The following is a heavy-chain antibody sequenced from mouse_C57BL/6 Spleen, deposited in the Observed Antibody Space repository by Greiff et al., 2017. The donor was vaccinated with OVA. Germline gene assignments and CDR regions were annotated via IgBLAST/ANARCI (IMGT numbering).Heavy chain of an antibody. V-gene: IGHV1-76*01. CDR2: IYPGSGNT. CDR3: ARGYIASTMVTKGFAY. D-gene: IGHD2-1*01. CDR1: GYTFTDYY. J-gene: IGHJ3*01. Sequence: VQLQQSGAELVRPGASVKLSCKASGYTFTDYYINWVKQRPGQGLEWIARIYPGSGNTYYNEKFKGKATLTAEKSSSTAYMQLSILTSEDSAVYFGARGYIASTMVTKGFAYWGKGTLVTVSA.